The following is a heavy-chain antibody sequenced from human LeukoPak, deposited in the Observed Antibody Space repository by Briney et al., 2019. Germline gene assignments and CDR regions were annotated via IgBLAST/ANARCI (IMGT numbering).Heavy chain of an antibody. Sequence: ASVKVSCKTSGYTFTGYYMHWVRQAPGQGLEWMGWINPNSGGTNYAQKFQGRVTMTRDTSISTAYMELSRLRSDDTAVYYCARQTRGPRNWFDPWGQGTLVTVSS. CDR2: INPNSGGT. CDR1: GYTFTGYY. J-gene: IGHJ5*02. CDR3: ARQTRGPRNWFDP. V-gene: IGHV1-2*02.